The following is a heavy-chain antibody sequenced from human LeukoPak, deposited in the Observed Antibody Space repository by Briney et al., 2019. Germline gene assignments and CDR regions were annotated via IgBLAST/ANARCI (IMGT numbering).Heavy chain of an antibody. CDR1: GYTFTGYY. V-gene: IGHV1-2*06. CDR2: IDPNNGAT. D-gene: IGHD3-10*01. Sequence: ASVKVSCKASGYTFTGYYMHWVRQAPGQGFEWMGRIDPNNGATNYAQKFQGRVTVTRDTSISTVYMELSRLKSDDTAVYYCARILYAMVRPLGYYYYYYMDVWGKGTTVTVSS. J-gene: IGHJ6*03. CDR3: ARILYAMVRPLGYYYYYYMDV.